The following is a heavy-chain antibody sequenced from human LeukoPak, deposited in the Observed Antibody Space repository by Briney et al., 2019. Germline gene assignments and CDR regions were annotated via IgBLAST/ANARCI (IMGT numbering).Heavy chain of an antibody. J-gene: IGHJ6*03. Sequence: ASVKVSCKASGYTFTGYYMHWVRQAPGQGLEWMGWINPNSGGTNYAQKFQGGVTMTRDTSISTAYMELSSLRSEDTAVYYCARDSPDGGSYNNYYPGVYYYYMDVWGKGTTVTVSS. D-gene: IGHD1-26*01. CDR1: GYTFTGYY. V-gene: IGHV1-2*02. CDR2: INPNSGGT. CDR3: ARDSPDGGSYNNYYPGVYYYYMDV.